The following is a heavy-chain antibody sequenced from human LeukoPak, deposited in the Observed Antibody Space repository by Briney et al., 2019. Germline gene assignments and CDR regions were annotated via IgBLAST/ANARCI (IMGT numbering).Heavy chain of an antibody. V-gene: IGHV4-34*01. J-gene: IGHJ4*02. Sequence: SETLSLTCAVYGGSFSGYYWSWVRRPSGKGLEWIGDINQSGSASYNPSLKSRVTISVDTSKKEVSLKLTSVTAADAAVYFCARDIGTDFDNWGQGTLVTVSS. CDR1: GGSFSGYY. D-gene: IGHD1/OR15-1a*01. CDR2: INQSGSA. CDR3: ARDIGTDFDN.